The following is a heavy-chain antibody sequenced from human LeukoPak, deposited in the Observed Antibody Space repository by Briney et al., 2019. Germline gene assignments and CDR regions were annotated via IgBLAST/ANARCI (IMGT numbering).Heavy chain of an antibody. CDR2: IKEDGSEK. CDR1: GFSLSRYW. J-gene: IGHJ4*02. CDR3: ALAVAAIPDH. Sequence: GGSLRLSCAASGFSLSRYWMSWVRQAPGKGLEWVANIKEDGSEKYYVDSVKGRFTISRDNAKNSRYLQMNSLRAEGTAVYYCALAVAAIPDHWGQGTLVTVSS. D-gene: IGHD6-19*01. V-gene: IGHV3-7*01.